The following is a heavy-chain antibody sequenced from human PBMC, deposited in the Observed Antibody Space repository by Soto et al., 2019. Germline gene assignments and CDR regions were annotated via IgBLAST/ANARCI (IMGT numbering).Heavy chain of an antibody. J-gene: IGHJ4*02. CDR3: ARGPLGVQNDVFDYFDY. CDR1: GGTFSSYA. Sequence: QVQLVQSGAEVKKPGSSVKVSCKASGGTFSSYAISWVRQAPGQGLEWMGGIIPIFGTANYAQKLQGRVTITADESTSTAYMELSSLRSEDTAVYYCARGPLGVQNDVFDYFDYWGQGTLVTVSS. CDR2: IIPIFGTA. V-gene: IGHV1-69*01. D-gene: IGHD1-1*01.